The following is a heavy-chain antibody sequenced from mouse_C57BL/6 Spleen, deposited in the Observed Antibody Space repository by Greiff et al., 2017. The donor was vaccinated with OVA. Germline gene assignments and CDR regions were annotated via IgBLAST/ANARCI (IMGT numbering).Heavy chain of an antibody. V-gene: IGHV1-26*01. CDR3: ARRVYYGSSYDYAMDY. D-gene: IGHD1-1*01. CDR2: INPNNGGT. J-gene: IGHJ4*01. CDR1: GYTFTDYY. Sequence: VQLQQSGPELVKPGASVKISCKASGYTFTDYYMNWVKQSHGKSLEWIGDINPNNGGTSYNQKFKGKATLTVDKSSSTAYMELRSLTSEDSAVYYCARRVYYGSSYDYAMDYWGQGTSVTVSA.